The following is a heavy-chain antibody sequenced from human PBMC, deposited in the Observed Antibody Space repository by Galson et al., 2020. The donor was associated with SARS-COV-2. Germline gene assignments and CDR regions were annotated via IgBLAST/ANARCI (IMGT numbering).Heavy chain of an antibody. CDR3: ASMARSGYYTVGYYYYYMDV. Sequence: GESLKISCAASGFTVSSNYMSWVRQAPGKGLEWVSVIYSGGSTYYADSVKGRFTISRDNSKNTLYLQMNSLRAEDTAVYYCASMARSGYYTVGYYYYYMDVWGKGTTVTVSS. CDR2: IYSGGST. CDR1: GFTVSSNY. J-gene: IGHJ6*03. V-gene: IGHV3-66*02. D-gene: IGHD3-3*01.